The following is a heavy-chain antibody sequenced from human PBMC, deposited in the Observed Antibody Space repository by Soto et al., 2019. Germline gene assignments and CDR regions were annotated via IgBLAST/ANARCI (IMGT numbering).Heavy chain of an antibody. J-gene: IGHJ2*01. CDR3: ARGNHRWLELWYFDL. D-gene: IGHD5-12*01. Sequence: QVQLVQSGAEVKKPGPSVTVSCKASGGTFSSYTISWVRQAPGQGLEWMGGIIPIFGTANYAQKFQGRVTITAEESTSTAYMEISSLRSEDKAVYYCARGNHRWLELWYFDLWGRGTLVTVSS. CDR1: GGTFSSYT. V-gene: IGHV1-69*12. CDR2: IIPIFGTA.